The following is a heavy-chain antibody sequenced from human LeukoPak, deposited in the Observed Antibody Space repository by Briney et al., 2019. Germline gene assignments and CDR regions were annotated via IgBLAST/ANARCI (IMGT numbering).Heavy chain of an antibody. D-gene: IGHD2-2*01. J-gene: IGHJ4*02. CDR1: GYTFTGYY. V-gene: IGHV1-2*02. CDR2: INPNSGGT. Sequence: GASVPVSCKASGYTFTGYYMHWVRQAPGQGLEWMGWINPNSGGTNYAQKLRGRVTMTRDTSISTAYMELSRLRSDDTAVYYCAREVGSSATPFDYWGQGTLVTVSS. CDR3: AREVGSSATPFDY.